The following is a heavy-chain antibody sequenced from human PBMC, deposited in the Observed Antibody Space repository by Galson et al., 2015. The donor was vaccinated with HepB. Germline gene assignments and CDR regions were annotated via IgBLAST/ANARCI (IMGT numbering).Heavy chain of an antibody. V-gene: IGHV1-69*13. CDR2: IIPIFGTA. J-gene: IGHJ4*02. Sequence: SVKVSCKASGGTFSSYAISWVRQAPGQGLEWMGGIIPIFGTANYAQKFQGRVTITADESTSTAYMELSSLRSEDTAVYYCAVGYSGSPDHYFDYWGQGTLVTVSS. CDR1: GGTFSSYA. D-gene: IGHD5-12*01. CDR3: AVGYSGSPDHYFDY.